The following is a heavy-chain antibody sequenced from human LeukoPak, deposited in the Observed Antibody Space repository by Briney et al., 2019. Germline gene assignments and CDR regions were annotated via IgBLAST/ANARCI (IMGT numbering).Heavy chain of an antibody. CDR1: GFTFSSYS. J-gene: IGHJ4*02. CDR2: ISSSSSYI. D-gene: IGHD3-22*01. V-gene: IGHV3-21*01. CDR3: ARDSYYYDSSGRTPDLDY. Sequence: AGGSLRLSCAASGFTFSSYSMNWVRQAPGKELEWVSSISSSSSYIYYADSVKGRFTISRDNAKNSLYLQMNSLRAEDTAVYYCARDSYYYDSSGRTPDLDYWGQGTLVTVSS.